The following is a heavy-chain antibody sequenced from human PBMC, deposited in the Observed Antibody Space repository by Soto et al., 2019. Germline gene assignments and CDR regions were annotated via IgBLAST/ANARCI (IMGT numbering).Heavy chain of an antibody. CDR3: ARDRTYYGSGSKGMDF. CDR2: ISTTSNHI. V-gene: IGHV3-21*01. J-gene: IGHJ6*02. Sequence: GGSLRLSCAASGFRFSDHNMNWVRQAPGKGPEWVSSISTTSNHIYYSASVRGRFTISRDNSKNTLYLQMNSLRAEDTAVYYCARDRTYYGSGSKGMDFWGQGTTVTVSS. CDR1: GFRFSDHN. D-gene: IGHD3-10*01.